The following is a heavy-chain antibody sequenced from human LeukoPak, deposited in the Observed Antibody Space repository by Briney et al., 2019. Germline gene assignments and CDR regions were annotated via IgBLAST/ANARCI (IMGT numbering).Heavy chain of an antibody. CDR3: ATVFSEYYYGSGSYYFDY. CDR1: GFTFSDHY. V-gene: IGHV3-72*01. D-gene: IGHD3-10*01. Sequence: GGSLRLSCAASGFTFSDHYMDWVRQAPGEGLGWGGRTRNKANSYTTEYAASVKGRFTISGDDSKNSLYLQMNSLKTEDTAVYYCATVFSEYYYGSGSYYFDYWGQGTLVTVSS. CDR2: TRNKANSYTT. J-gene: IGHJ4*02.